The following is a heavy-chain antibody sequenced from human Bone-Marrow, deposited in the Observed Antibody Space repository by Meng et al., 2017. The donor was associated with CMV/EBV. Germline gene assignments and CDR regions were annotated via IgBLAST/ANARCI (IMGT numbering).Heavy chain of an antibody. J-gene: IGHJ4*02. CDR1: GGSISSSSYY. Sequence: SETLSLTCTVSGGSISSSSYYWGWIRQPPGKGLEWIGSIYYSGSTYYNPSLKSRVTISVDTSKNQFSLKLSSVTAADTAVYYCAGENYYDSSGYWDYGGKGARVTVSS. V-gene: IGHV4-39*07. D-gene: IGHD3-22*01. CDR3: AGENYYDSSGYWDY. CDR2: IYYSGST.